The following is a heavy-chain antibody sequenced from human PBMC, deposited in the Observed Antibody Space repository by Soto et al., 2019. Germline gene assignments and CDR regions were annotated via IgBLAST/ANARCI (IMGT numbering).Heavy chain of an antibody. CDR2: ISSSSSYI. V-gene: IGHV3-21*01. CDR1: GFTFSSYS. J-gene: IGHJ6*03. CDR3: ARDGYSGYDSGKYYYYYMDV. Sequence: EVQLVESGGGLVKPGGSLRLSCAASGFTFSSYSMNWVRQAPGKGLEWVSSISSSSSYIYYADSVKGRFTISRDNAKNPLYLQMNSLGAEETAVYYCARDGYSGYDSGKYYYYYMDVWGKGTTVTVSS. D-gene: IGHD5-12*01.